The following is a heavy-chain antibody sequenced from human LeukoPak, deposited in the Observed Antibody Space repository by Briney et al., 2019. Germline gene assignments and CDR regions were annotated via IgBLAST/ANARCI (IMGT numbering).Heavy chain of an antibody. CDR1: GFTFSSYD. D-gene: IGHD1-1*01. V-gene: IGHV3-13*01. CDR2: IGTAGDT. J-gene: IGHJ6*02. Sequence: GGSLRLSCAASGFTFSSYDMHWVRQATGKGLEWASAIGTAGDTYYPGSVKGRFTISRENAKNSLYLQMNSLRAGDTAVYYCARGTSFYGMDVWGQGTTVTVSS. CDR3: ARGTSFYGMDV.